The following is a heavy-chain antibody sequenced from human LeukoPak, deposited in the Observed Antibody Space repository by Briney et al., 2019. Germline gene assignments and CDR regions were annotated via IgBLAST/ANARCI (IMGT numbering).Heavy chain of an antibody. CDR3: ASHWEFDY. CDR1: GFTFSSYA. D-gene: IGHD1-26*01. J-gene: IGHJ4*02. V-gene: IGHV3-30-3*01. Sequence: GRSLRLSCAASGFTFSSYAMHWVRQAPGKGLEWVAVISYDGSNKYYADSVKGRFTISRDNSKNTLYLQMNSLRAEDTAVYYCASHWEFDYWGQGTLITVSS. CDR2: ISYDGSNK.